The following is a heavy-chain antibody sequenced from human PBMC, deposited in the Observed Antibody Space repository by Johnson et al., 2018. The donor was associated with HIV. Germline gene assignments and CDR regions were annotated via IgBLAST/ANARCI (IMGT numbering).Heavy chain of an antibody. Sequence: VQLVESGGGVVQPGGSLRLSCAASGFTFSSYWMSWVRQAPGKGLEWVANIKQDGSEKYYVDSVKGRFTISRDNAKNSLYLQMNSLRAEDTAVYYCARDLGPSSIAARLIWGQGTMVTVSS. CDR1: GFTFSSYW. V-gene: IGHV3-7*05. J-gene: IGHJ3*02. CDR2: IKQDGSEK. CDR3: ARDLGPSSIAARLI. D-gene: IGHD6-6*01.